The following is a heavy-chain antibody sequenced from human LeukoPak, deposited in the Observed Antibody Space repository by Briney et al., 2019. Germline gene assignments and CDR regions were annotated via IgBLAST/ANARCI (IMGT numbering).Heavy chain of an antibody. Sequence: SETLSHTCTVSGGSISSYYWNWIRQPPGKGLEWIGYGSYSGSTDYNPSLKSRVTISVDTSKNQFSLKLSPVTAADTAVYYCARAYGSYSFDYWGQGTLVTVSS. CDR3: ARAYGSYSFDY. J-gene: IGHJ4*02. V-gene: IGHV4-59*01. D-gene: IGHD1-26*01. CDR1: GGSISSYY. CDR2: GSYSGST.